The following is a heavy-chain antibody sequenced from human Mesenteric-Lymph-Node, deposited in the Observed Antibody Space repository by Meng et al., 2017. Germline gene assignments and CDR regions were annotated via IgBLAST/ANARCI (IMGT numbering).Heavy chain of an antibody. Sequence: GESLKISCAASGFTFSNYEMNWVRQAPGKGLEWVAVISSDGNTEFFADSVKGRISISRDNSKNTLYLQISSLRAEDTAVYYCVRENYYGSGRLGAFDVWGQGTMVTVSS. CDR2: ISSDGNTE. CDR1: GFTFSNYE. J-gene: IGHJ3*01. CDR3: VRENYYGSGRLGAFDV. D-gene: IGHD3-10*01. V-gene: IGHV3-30*04.